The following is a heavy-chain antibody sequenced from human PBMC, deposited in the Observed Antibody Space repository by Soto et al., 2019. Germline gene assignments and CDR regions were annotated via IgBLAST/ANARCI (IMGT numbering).Heavy chain of an antibody. V-gene: IGHV3-33*01. CDR2: IWYDGSNK. J-gene: IGHJ5*02. D-gene: IGHD1-26*01. Sequence: QVQLVESGGGVVQPGRSLRLSCAASGFTVSSYGMHWVRQAPGKGLEWVAVIWYDGSNKYYADSVKGRFTISRDNSKNTLYLQMNSLRAEDTAVYYCAREGKWVLRNWFDPWGQGTLVTVSS. CDR3: AREGKWVLRNWFDP. CDR1: GFTVSSYG.